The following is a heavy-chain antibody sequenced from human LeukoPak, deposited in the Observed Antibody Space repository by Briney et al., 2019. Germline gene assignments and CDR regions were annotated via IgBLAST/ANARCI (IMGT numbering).Heavy chain of an antibody. J-gene: IGHJ4*02. CDR2: INHSGST. V-gene: IGHV4-34*01. CDR1: GGSFSGYY. Sequence: SETLSLTCAVYGGSFSGYYWSWIRQPPGKGLEWIGEINHSGSTNYNPSLKSRVTISVDTSKNQFSLKLSSVTAADTAVYYCARVPFGGVSAGLGAIYYFDYWGQGTLVTVSS. CDR3: ARVPFGGVSAGLGAIYYFDY. D-gene: IGHD3-16*01.